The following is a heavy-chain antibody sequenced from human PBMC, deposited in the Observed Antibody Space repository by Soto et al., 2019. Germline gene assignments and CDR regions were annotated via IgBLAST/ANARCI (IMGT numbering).Heavy chain of an antibody. V-gene: IGHV3-30*18. CDR3: AKDLGESGYMDV. CDR2: ISYDGSNK. J-gene: IGHJ6*03. Sequence: GGSLRLSCAASGFTCSSYGMHWVRQAPGKGLEGVAVISYDGSNKYYADSVKGRFTISRDNSKNTLYLQMNSLRAEHTAVYYCAKDLGESGYMDVWGKGTTVTVSS. CDR1: GFTCSSYG.